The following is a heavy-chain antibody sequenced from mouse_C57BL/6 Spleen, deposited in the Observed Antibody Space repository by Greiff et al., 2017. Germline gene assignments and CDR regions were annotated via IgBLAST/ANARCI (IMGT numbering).Heavy chain of an antibody. Sequence: EVQLQQSGPELVKPGASVKIPCKASGYTLTDYNMDWVKQSHGKSLEWIGDINPNNGGTIYNQKLKGKATLTVDKSSSTAYMELRSLTSEDTAVYYCARLGYYGSSYGLFAYWGQGTLVTVSA. CDR3: ARLGYYGSSYGLFAY. CDR2: INPNNGGT. V-gene: IGHV1-18*01. CDR1: GYTLTDYN. D-gene: IGHD1-1*01. J-gene: IGHJ3*01.